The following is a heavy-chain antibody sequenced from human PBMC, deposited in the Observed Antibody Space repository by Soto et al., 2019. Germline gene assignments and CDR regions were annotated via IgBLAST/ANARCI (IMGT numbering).Heavy chain of an antibody. CDR2: ISSSSSYI. D-gene: IGHD6-19*01. CDR1: GFTFSSYS. CDR3: ARDCGEQWLVPDAFDI. Sequence: EVQLVESGGGLVKPGGSLRLSCAASGFTFSSYSMNWVRQAPGKGLEWVSSISSSSSYICYADSVKGRFTISRDNAKNSLYLQMNSLRAEDTAVYYCARDCGEQWLVPDAFDIWGQGTMVTVSS. V-gene: IGHV3-21*01. J-gene: IGHJ3*02.